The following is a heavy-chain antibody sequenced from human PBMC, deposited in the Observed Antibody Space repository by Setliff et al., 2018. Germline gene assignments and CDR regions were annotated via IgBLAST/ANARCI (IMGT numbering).Heavy chain of an antibody. J-gene: IGHJ4*02. D-gene: IGHD3-10*01. V-gene: IGHV4-34*12. CDR2: IMPGRDT. Sequence: SETLSLTCAVSGVSINSLSWWSWIRQSPKKGLEWIGEIMPGRDTLYSPSLESRLTITIDTSKSQFSLKLSSVTAADTAVYYCARHATYYYGSGNLPFDSWGQGTLVTVSS. CDR3: ARHATYYYGSGNLPFDS. CDR1: GVSINSLSW.